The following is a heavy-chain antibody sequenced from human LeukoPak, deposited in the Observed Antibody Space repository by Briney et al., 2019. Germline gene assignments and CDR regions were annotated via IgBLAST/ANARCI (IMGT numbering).Heavy chain of an antibody. D-gene: IGHD2-15*01. CDR2: INHSGST. J-gene: IGHJ4*02. V-gene: IGHV4-34*01. CDR1: GGSFSGYY. Sequence: SETLSLTCAVYGGSFSGYYWSWIRHPPAKGLEWMGEINHSGSTNYNPTPKSRGTISVDTSKTQYSLTLSSVADADTAVYYCARGPCSHCSGGSCYSVRRFFDYWGQGTLVTVSS. CDR3: ARGPCSHCSGGSCYSVRRFFDY.